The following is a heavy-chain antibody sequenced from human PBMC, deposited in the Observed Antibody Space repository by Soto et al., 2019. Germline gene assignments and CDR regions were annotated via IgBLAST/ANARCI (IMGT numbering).Heavy chain of an antibody. CDR1: GGTFSSYA. D-gene: IGHD1-26*01. V-gene: IGHV1-69*13. Sequence: SVKVSCKASGGTFSSYAISWVRQAPGQGLEWMGGIIPIFGTANYAQKFQGRVTITADESTSTAYMELSSLRSEDTAVYYCARAVGATTTNFDYWGQGTPVTVSS. CDR3: ARAVGATTTNFDY. J-gene: IGHJ4*02. CDR2: IIPIFGTA.